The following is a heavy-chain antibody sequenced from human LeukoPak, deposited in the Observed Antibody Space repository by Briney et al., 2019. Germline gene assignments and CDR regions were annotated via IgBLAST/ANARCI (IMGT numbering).Heavy chain of an antibody. CDR2: IYPGDSDT. Sequence: GESLKISCKGSGYSFTSYWIGWVRQMPGKGLEWMGIIYPGDSDTRYSPSFQGQVTISADKSIKTAYLQWSSLKASDTAIYYCARRGGGSSGGFYFDYWGQGSLVTVSS. CDR1: GYSFTSYW. V-gene: IGHV5-51*01. J-gene: IGHJ4*02. CDR3: ARRGGGSSGGFYFDY. D-gene: IGHD2-15*01.